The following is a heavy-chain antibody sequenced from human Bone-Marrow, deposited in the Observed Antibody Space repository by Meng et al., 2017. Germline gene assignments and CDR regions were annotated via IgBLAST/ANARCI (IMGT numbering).Heavy chain of an antibody. CDR1: GGSISNYY. CDR3: ARAWGDYDPFDH. V-gene: IGHV4-59*01. J-gene: IGHJ4*02. Sequence: SETLSLTCTVSGGSISNYYWTWIRQSPGKGLEWIGNIYYTGRTNYNPSLKSRVTISVDTTNNQFSLMVTSMTPADTAVYLCARAWGDYDPFDHWGQGTLVTVSS. D-gene: IGHD4-17*01. CDR2: IYYTGRT.